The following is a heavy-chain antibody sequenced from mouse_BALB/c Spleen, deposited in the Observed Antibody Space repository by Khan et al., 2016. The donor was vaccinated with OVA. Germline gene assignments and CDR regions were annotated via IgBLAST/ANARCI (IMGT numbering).Heavy chain of an antibody. J-gene: IGHJ2*01. CDR1: GYSITSGYS. Sequence: QLEESGPDLLKPSQSLSLTCTVTGYSITSGYSWHWIRQFPGHKLEWMGYIDYSGTTNYNPSLKSRISITREISKNQFFLQLNSVTTEDTATYYCGRLDYWGQGTTLTVSS. CDR3: GRLDY. CDR2: IDYSGTT. V-gene: IGHV3-1*02.